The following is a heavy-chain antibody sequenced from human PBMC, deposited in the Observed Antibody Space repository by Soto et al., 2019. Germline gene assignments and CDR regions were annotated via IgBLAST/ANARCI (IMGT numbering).Heavy chain of an antibody. D-gene: IGHD1-1*01. CDR1: GYTFTSYG. Sequence: QVHLVQSGAEVKKPGASVKVSCKGSGYTFTSYGITWVRQAPGQGLEWMGWISAHNGNTDYAQKLQGRVTVTRDTTPSTGFLEPESLESGGPAGLYCARGRYGDYWGQGALVTVSS. J-gene: IGHJ4*02. V-gene: IGHV1-18*01. CDR3: ARGRYGDY. CDR2: ISAHNGNT.